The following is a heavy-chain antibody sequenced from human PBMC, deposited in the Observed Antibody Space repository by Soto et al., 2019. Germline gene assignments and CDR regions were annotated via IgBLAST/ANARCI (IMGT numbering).Heavy chain of an antibody. CDR1: GDSINSGTYS. J-gene: IGHJ4*02. V-gene: IGHV4-39*01. Sequence: QLQLQESGPGLVKPSETLSLTCTVSGDSINSGTYSWGWIRQPPGKGLEDIGTIYYSGNTYYNSSLKSRVTISLDTSKNQFSLKLTSVTAADTAVYYCARHRPQEDGSKKGSDYWGQGTLVTVSS. CDR3: ARHRPQEDGSKKGSDY. D-gene: IGHD2-15*01. CDR2: IYYSGNT.